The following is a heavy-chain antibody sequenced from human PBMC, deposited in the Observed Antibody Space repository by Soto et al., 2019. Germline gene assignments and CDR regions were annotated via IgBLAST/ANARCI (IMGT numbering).Heavy chain of an antibody. V-gene: IGHV1-69*13. J-gene: IGHJ6*02. CDR1: GYTFTSYG. CDR2: IIPIFGTA. Sequence: SVKVSCKASGYTFTSYGISWVRQAPGQGLEWMGGIIPIFGTADYAQKFQGRVTITADESTSTAYMELSSLRSEDTAVYYCASHSSLRGYCISTSCYGYYYGMDVWGQGTTVTVSS. D-gene: IGHD2-2*01. CDR3: ASHSSLRGYCISTSCYGYYYGMDV.